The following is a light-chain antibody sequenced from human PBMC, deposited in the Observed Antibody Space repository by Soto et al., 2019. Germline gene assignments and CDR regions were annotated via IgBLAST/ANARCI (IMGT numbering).Light chain of an antibody. V-gene: IGLV2-23*01. CDR2: EGT. Sequence: QAVVTQPASVSGSPGQSITISCTGTSSDVGNSNFVSWYQHHPGKAPKLMIYEGTKLSSGVSNRFSGSKSGNTASLTISGLQAEDEADYYCCSYAGRTTWVFGGGTQLTVL. CDR3: CSYAGRTTWV. CDR1: SSDVGNSNF. J-gene: IGLJ3*02.